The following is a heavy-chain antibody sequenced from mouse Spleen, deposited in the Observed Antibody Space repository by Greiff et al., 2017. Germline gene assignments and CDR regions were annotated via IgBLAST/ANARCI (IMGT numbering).Heavy chain of an antibody. D-gene: IGHD4-1*01. CDR2: INPYNGGT. V-gene: IGHV1-19*01. J-gene: IGHJ3*01. Sequence: VQLQQSGPVLVKPGASVKMSCKASGYTFTDYYMNWVKQSHGKSLEWIGVINPYNGGTSYNQKFKGKATLTVDKSSSTAYMELNSLTSEDSAVYYCARGDKLGGGFAYWGQGTLVTVSA. CDR1: GYTFTDYY. CDR3: ARGDKLGGGFAY.